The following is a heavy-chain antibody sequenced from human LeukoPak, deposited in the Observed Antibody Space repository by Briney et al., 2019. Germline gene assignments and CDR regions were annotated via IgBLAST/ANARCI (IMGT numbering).Heavy chain of an antibody. V-gene: IGHV6-1*01. J-gene: IGHJ3*02. Sequence: SQTLSLTCAIFGDSVSSNSATWSWIRQSPSRGLEWLGRTYYRSKWFNDYAVSVKSRITINPDTSKNQLSLQLNSVTPEDTAVYYCARGSGSSYAFDIWDQGTMVTVSS. D-gene: IGHD1-26*01. CDR1: GDSVSSNSAT. CDR2: TYYRSKWFN. CDR3: ARGSGSSYAFDI.